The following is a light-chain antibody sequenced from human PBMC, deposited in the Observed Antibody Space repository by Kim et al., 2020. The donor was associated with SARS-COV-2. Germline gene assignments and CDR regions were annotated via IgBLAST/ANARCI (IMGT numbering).Light chain of an antibody. J-gene: IGKJ1*01. CDR1: KNVGSN. CDR3: TQYNTWPRT. CDR2: GAY. V-gene: IGKV3-15*01. Sequence: PGEKDTLSLRASKNVGSNLAWYQQKPCQAPRRLIYGAYNRATGIPARFSGSGSGTEFTRTISSLQSEDFALYYCTQYNTWPRTLGQGTKVDIQ.